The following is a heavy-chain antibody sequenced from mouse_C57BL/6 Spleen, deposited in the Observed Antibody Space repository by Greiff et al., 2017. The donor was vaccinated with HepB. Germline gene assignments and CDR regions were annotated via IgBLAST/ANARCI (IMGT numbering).Heavy chain of an antibody. J-gene: IGHJ2*01. CDR1: GFTFSDYY. Sequence: EVKLVESEGGLVQPGSSMKLSCTASGFTFSDYYMAWVRQVPEKGLEWVANINDDGSSTYYLDSLKSRFIISRDNATNILYLQMSSLKSEDTATYYCARDGSSDFDYWGQGTTLTVSS. D-gene: IGHD1-1*01. CDR2: INDDGSST. CDR3: ARDGSSDFDY. V-gene: IGHV5-16*01.